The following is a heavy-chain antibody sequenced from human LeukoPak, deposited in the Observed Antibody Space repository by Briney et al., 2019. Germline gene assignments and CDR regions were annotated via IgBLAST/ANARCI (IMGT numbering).Heavy chain of an antibody. D-gene: IGHD1-26*01. Sequence: GGSLRLSCAASGFTFSSYEMSWVRQTPGKGLVWVSHINSDGSSTTYADSVKGRFTISRDNAKNTLYLQMNSLTAEDTAVYYCARGGVLVGFDYWGQGTLVTVSS. CDR2: INSDGSST. CDR1: GFTFSSYE. CDR3: ARGGVLVGFDY. V-gene: IGHV3-74*01. J-gene: IGHJ4*02.